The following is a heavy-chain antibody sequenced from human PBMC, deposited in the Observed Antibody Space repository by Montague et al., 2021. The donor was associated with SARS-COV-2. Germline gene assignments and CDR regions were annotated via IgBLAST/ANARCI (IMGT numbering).Heavy chain of an antibody. CDR2: INHRGTS. D-gene: IGHD3-22*01. V-gene: IGHV4-34*01. CDR3: ARGRQHFNMIVVVMTGGEYYFDY. Sequence: SETLSLTCAVYGGSFSDYYWSWIRQPLGKGLEWIGEINHRGTSNYNPSLKSRVSISVDTSKNQFSSYLSSVTAADTAVYYCARGRQHFNMIVVVMTGGEYYFDYWGQGTLVTVSS. J-gene: IGHJ4*02. CDR1: GGSFSDYY.